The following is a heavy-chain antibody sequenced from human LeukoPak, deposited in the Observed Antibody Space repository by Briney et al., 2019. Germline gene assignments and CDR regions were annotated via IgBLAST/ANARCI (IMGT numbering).Heavy chain of an antibody. J-gene: IGHJ5*02. D-gene: IGHD3-10*01. CDR3: ARHGSVRSPLGP. CDR2: IYATGST. V-gene: IGHV4-4*09. CDR1: GGSISSYY. Sequence: SETLSLTCTVSGGSISSYYWSWIRQPPGKGLEWIGYIYATGSTNYNPSLKSQVTISVDTSKNQFSQNLRSVTAADTAVYYCARHGSVRSPLGPWGQGTLVTVSS.